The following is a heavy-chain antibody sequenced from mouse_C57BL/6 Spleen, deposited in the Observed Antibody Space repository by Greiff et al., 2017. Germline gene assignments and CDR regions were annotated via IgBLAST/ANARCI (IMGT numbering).Heavy chain of an antibody. Sequence: VQLQQSGPELVKPGASVKISCKASGSSFTGYYMNWVKQSPEKSLEWIGEINPSTGGTTYNQKFKAKATLTLDKSSSTAYMHLKSLTSEDSAGYYGSRGGYCYCSSLYYFDYWGQGTTLTVSS. CDR2: INPSTGGT. D-gene: IGHD1-1*01. CDR3: SRGGYCYCSSLYYFDY. J-gene: IGHJ2*01. CDR1: GSSFTGYY. V-gene: IGHV1-42*01.